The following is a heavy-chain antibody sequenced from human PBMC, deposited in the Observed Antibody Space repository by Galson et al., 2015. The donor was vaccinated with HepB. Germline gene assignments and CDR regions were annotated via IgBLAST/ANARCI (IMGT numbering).Heavy chain of an antibody. CDR1: GGTFSSYA. Sequence: SVKVSCKASGGTFSSYAISWVRQAPGQGLEWMGGIIPIFGTANYAQKFQGRVTITADESTSTAYMELSSLRSEDTAVYYCARDKRERDGDYVPLLHYYYGMDVWGQGTTVTVSS. CDR2: IIPIFGTA. J-gene: IGHJ6*02. V-gene: IGHV1-69*13. D-gene: IGHD4-17*01. CDR3: ARDKRERDGDYVPLLHYYYGMDV.